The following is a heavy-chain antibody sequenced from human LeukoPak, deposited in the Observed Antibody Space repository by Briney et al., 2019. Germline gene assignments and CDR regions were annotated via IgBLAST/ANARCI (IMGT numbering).Heavy chain of an antibody. CDR2: INHSGST. D-gene: IGHD2-8*01. J-gene: IGHJ6*03. CDR1: GGSFSGYY. CDR3: ARGHCTNGVCYRYYYYYYMDV. V-gene: IGHV4-34*01. Sequence: SETLSLTCAVYGGSFSGYYWSWICQPPGKGLEWIGEINHSGSTNYNPSLKSRVTISVDTSKNQFSLKLSSVTAADTAVYYCARGHCTNGVCYRYYYYYYMDVWGKGTTVTVSS.